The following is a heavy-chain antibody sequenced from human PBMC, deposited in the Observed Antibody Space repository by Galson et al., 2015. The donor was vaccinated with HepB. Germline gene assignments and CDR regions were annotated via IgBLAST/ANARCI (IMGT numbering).Heavy chain of an antibody. J-gene: IGHJ4*02. Sequence: SVKVSCKASGYTFYNYGVGWVRQAPGQGLEWVGWISGDDGIANYAQKFQGRVTVTTDTSTRTSYMELRSLRSDDTAVYYCARSFHRNWNGDPPDLPQDFWGQGTLVIVS. V-gene: IGHV1-18*04. CDR1: GYTFYNYG. D-gene: IGHD1-20*01. CDR2: ISGDDGIA. CDR3: ARSFHRNWNGDPPDLPQDF.